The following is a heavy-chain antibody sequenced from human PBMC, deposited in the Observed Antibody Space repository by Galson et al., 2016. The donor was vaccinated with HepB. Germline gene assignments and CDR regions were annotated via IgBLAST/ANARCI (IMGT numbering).Heavy chain of an antibody. CDR2: ISGSGDKT. J-gene: IGHJ4*02. Sequence: SLRLSCAASGFTFNNYAMSWVRQAPGKGLEWVSTISGSGDKTHYANSVKGRFTISRDNSKNTVNLHMNSLGIDDTALYYCAKYLHAWQSSPETLGGQGTLVTVSS. V-gene: IGHV3-23*01. D-gene: IGHD4-11*01. CDR1: GFTFNNYA. CDR3: AKYLHAWQSSPETL.